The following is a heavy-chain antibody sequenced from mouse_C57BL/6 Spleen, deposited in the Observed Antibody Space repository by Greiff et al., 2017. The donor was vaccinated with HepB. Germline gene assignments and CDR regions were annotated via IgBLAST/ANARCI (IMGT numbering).Heavy chain of an antibody. CDR1: GYTFTSYW. J-gene: IGHJ4*01. CDR2: IHPNSGST. Sequence: VQLQQSGAELVKPGASVKLSCKASGYTFTSYWMHWVKQRPGQGLEWIGMIHPNSGSTNYNEKFKSKATLTVDKSSSTAYMQLSSLTSEDSAVYYCARRYYSNYGAMDYWGQGTSVTVSS. CDR3: ARRYYSNYGAMDY. V-gene: IGHV1-64*01. D-gene: IGHD2-5*01.